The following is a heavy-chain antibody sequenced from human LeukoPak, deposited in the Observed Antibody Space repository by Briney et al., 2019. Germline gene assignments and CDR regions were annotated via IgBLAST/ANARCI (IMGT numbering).Heavy chain of an antibody. CDR1: GVSISNYY. CDR3: ARQSRYYYMDV. J-gene: IGHJ6*03. Sequence: PSETLSLTCKASGVSISNYYWTWIRQPPGKALEWIGYIFNTGSTNYNPSLKSRATISLDTSQNQVSLELKSVTAADTAVYYCARQSRYYYMDVWGRGTTVTVSS. V-gene: IGHV4-59*08. CDR2: IFNTGST.